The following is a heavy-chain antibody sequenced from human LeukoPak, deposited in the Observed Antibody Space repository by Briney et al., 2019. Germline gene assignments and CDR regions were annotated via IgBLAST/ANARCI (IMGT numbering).Heavy chain of an antibody. CDR3: ARDSTWLEYYFDY. J-gene: IGHJ4*02. V-gene: IGHV3-23*01. CDR1: GFTFSSYA. Sequence: GGSLRLSCAASGFTFSSYAMSWVRQAPGKGLEWVSAISGSGGSTYYADSVKGRFTISRDNAKNSLYLQMNSLRDEDTAVYYCARDSTWLEYYFDYWGQGTLVTVSS. CDR2: ISGSGGST. D-gene: IGHD6-19*01.